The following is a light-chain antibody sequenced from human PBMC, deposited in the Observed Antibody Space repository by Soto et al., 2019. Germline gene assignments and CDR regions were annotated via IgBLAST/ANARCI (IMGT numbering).Light chain of an antibody. CDR1: QSIGTN. J-gene: IGKJ1*01. V-gene: IGKV1-39*01. Sequence: DIQMTQSPSSLSASIGDRVTLTCRASQSIGTNLNWYQQRPGKAPKLLIYAVSSLKSGVSSRFNGSGSGTNFPLSINSLQREDFATYYCQQTYSAPPLFGQGTKVEIK. CDR2: AVS. CDR3: QQTYSAPPL.